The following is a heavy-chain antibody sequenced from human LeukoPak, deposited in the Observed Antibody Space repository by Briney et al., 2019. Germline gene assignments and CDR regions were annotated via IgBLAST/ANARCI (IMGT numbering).Heavy chain of an antibody. CDR3: AKEKRNEVVSGAADAFDI. D-gene: IGHD2-15*01. Sequence: QPGGSLRLSCAASGFTFSSYGMSWVRQAPGKGLEWVSAISGSGGSTYYADSVKGRFTISRDNSKNTLYLQMNSLRAEDTAVYYCAKEKRNEVVSGAADAFDIWGQGTMVTVSS. V-gene: IGHV3-23*01. J-gene: IGHJ3*02. CDR1: GFTFSSYG. CDR2: ISGSGGST.